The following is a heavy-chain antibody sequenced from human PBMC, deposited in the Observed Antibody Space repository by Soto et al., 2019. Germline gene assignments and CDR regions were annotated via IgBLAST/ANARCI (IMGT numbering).Heavy chain of an antibody. CDR1: SVSNAW. D-gene: IGHD3-3*01. J-gene: IGHJ4*02. CDR2: IKSKTDGGTT. V-gene: IGHV3-15*07. Sequence: SVSNAWMNWVRQAPGKGLEWVGRIKSKTDGGTTDYAAPVKGRFTISRYESKNTLYLQMNSLKTEDTAVYYFTTDTFHGGVAYWGQGTLVTVSS. CDR3: TTDTFHGGVAY.